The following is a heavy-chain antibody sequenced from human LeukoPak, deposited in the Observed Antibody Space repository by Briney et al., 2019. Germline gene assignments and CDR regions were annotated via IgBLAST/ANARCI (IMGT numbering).Heavy chain of an antibody. CDR1: GFTFSSYE. CDR3: AKDLTSGAPDYFDS. J-gene: IGHJ4*02. V-gene: IGHV3-48*03. CDR2: ITRSGDTI. Sequence: GGSLRLSCAASGFTFSSYEMNWVRQTPGKGLEWVSYITRSGDTIYYTDSVKGRFTISRDNAKNTLFLDMKSLRLDDTGVYYCAKDLTSGAPDYFDSWGQGTLVTVSS. D-gene: IGHD1-14*01.